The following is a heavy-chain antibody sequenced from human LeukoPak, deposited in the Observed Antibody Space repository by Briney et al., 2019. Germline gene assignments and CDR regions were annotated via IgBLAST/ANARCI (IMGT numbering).Heavy chain of an antibody. V-gene: IGHV3-74*01. CDR3: ARAVVSTYWYFDL. Sequence: GGSLRLSCAASGFIFSSYWMHWVRQVPGKGLVWVSRVYTDGTTTDFADSVKGRFTVSRDNAKNTLYLQMDSLRAEDTAMYYCARAVVSTYWYFDLWGRGTLVTVSS. CDR1: GFIFSSYW. CDR2: VYTDGTTT. D-gene: IGHD4-23*01. J-gene: IGHJ2*01.